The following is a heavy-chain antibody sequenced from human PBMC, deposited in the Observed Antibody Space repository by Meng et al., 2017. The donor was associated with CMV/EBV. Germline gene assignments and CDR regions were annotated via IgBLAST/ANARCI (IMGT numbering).Heavy chain of an antibody. CDR1: RGSIRSYY. V-gene: IGHV4-59*01. D-gene: IGHD3-22*01. CDR2: IYYTGNT. CDR3: ARAGEDYYYDNSGYPGYFDY. Sequence: SETLSLTCTVPRGSIRSYYWSWIRQPPGKGLEWIGYIYYTGNTNYNSSLKSRVTISLNTSKNQFSLRLSSVTAADTAVYYCARAGEDYYYDNSGYPGYFDYWGQGTLVTVSS. J-gene: IGHJ4*02.